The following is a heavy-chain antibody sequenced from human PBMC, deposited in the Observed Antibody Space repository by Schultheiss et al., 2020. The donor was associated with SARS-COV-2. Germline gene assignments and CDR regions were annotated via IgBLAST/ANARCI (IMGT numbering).Heavy chain of an antibody. CDR3: TRPDYDFWSGYSDYGMDV. CDR1: GFTFGDYA. D-gene: IGHD3-3*01. Sequence: GGSLRLSCTASGFTFGDYAMSWVRQAPGKGLEWVGRIKSKAGGGTTDYAAPVKGRFTISRDDSKNTLYLQMNSLKTEDTAVYYCTRPDYDFWSGYSDYGMDVWGQGTTVTVSS. J-gene: IGHJ6*02. CDR2: IKSKAGGGTT. V-gene: IGHV3-15*01.